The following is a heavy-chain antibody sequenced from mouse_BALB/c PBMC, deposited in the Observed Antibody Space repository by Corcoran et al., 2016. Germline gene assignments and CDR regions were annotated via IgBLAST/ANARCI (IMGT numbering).Heavy chain of an antibody. CDR1: GFNIKDTY. J-gene: IGHJ1*01. V-gene: IGHV14-3*02. Sequence: EVQLQQSGAELVKPGASVKLSCTASGFNIKDTYMHWVKQRPEQGLEWIGRFDPANGNTKYDPKFQGKATIPADTSSNTAYLQLSSLTSEDTAVYYCANWDWYFDVWGAGTTVTVSS. CDR2: FDPANGNT. D-gene: IGHD4-1*01. CDR3: ANWDWYFDV.